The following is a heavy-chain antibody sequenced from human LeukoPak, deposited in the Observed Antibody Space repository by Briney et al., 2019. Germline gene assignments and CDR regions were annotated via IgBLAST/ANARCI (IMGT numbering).Heavy chain of an antibody. Sequence: GGSLRLSSAASGFTFSSYAMHWVRQAPGKGLEWVAVISYDGSNKYYADSVKGRFTISRDNSKNTLYLQMNSLRAEDTAVYYCASIPIFGVVIDYWGQGTLVTVSS. V-gene: IGHV3-30-3*01. CDR3: ASIPIFGVVIDY. D-gene: IGHD3-3*01. CDR1: GFTFSSYA. CDR2: ISYDGSNK. J-gene: IGHJ4*02.